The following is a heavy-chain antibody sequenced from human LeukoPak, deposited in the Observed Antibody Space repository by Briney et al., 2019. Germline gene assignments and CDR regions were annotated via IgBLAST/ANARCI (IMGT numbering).Heavy chain of an antibody. CDR1: GFTFSSYE. D-gene: IGHD5-12*01. J-gene: IGHJ4*02. V-gene: IGHV3-48*03. CDR3: ARGSGWLRTFDY. Sequence: GGSLRLSCAVSGFTFSSYEMKWVRQAPGKGLEWVSYISSSGSTIYYADSVKGRFTISRDNAKNSLYLQMNSLRAEDTAVYYCARGSGWLRTFDYWGQGTLVTVSS. CDR2: ISSSGSTI.